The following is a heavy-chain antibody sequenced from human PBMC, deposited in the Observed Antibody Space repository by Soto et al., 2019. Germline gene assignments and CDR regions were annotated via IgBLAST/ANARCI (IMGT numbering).Heavy chain of an antibody. CDR3: AKGGIAVAGAYFDY. J-gene: IGHJ4*02. CDR1: GFTFSSYG. Sequence: QVQLVESGGGVVQPGRSLRLSCAASGFTFSSYGMHWVRQAPGKGLEWVAVISYDGSNKYYADSVKGRFTISRDNSKNTLYLQMNSLRAEDTAVYYCAKGGIAVAGAYFDYWGQGTLVTVSS. D-gene: IGHD6-19*01. V-gene: IGHV3-30*18. CDR2: ISYDGSNK.